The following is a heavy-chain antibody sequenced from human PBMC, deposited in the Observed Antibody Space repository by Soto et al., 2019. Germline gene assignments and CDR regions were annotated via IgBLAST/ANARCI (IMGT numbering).Heavy chain of an antibody. D-gene: IGHD5-18*01. CDR2: IIPIFGTA. J-gene: IGHJ6*02. Sequence: SVKVSCKASGGTFSSYAISWVRQAPGQGLEWMGGIIPIFGTANYAQKFQGRVTITADESTSTAYMELSSLRSEDTAVYYCASRTQAMDTAMVKYYYGMDVWGQGTTVTVSS. CDR3: ASRTQAMDTAMVKYYYGMDV. V-gene: IGHV1-69*13. CDR1: GGTFSSYA.